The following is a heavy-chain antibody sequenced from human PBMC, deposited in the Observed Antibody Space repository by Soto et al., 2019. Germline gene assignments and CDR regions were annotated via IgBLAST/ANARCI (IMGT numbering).Heavy chain of an antibody. V-gene: IGHV4-39*01. CDR3: ARRRMAWYLDY. D-gene: IGHD2-15*01. Sequence: GSLRLSCAASGFTFSDYYMSWIRQPPGKGLEWIGSIYYSGSTYYNPSLKSRVTISVDTSKNQFSLKLSSVTAADTAVYYCARRRMAWYLDYWGQGTLVTAPQ. CDR1: GFTFSDYY. CDR2: IYYSGST. J-gene: IGHJ4*02.